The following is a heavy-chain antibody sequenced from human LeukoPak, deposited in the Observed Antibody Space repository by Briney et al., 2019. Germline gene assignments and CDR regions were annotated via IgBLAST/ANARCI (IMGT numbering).Heavy chain of an antibody. CDR2: ISYSGST. V-gene: IGHV4-39*01. J-gene: IGHJ4*02. CDR3: ARHGDYYDSSGKNYFDY. D-gene: IGHD3-22*01. CDR1: GGSISSSSYY. Sequence: SETLSLTCTVSGGSISSSSYYWGWIRQPPGKGLEWIGSISYSGSTHYNPSLKSRVTISVDTSKNQFSLKLSSVTAADTAVYYCARHGDYYDSSGKNYFDYWGQGTLVTVSS.